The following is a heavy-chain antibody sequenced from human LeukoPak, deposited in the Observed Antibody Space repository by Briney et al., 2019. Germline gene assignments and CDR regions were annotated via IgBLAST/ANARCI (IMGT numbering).Heavy chain of an antibody. D-gene: IGHD6-13*01. Sequence: GESLKISCKGSGYSFTSYWIGWVRQMPGKGLEWMGIIYPGDSDTRYSPSFQGQVTISADKSISTAYLQWSSLKASDTAMDYCARHEPDGGSSWMIDYWGQGTLVTVSS. V-gene: IGHV5-51*01. CDR2: IYPGDSDT. J-gene: IGHJ4*02. CDR1: GYSFTSYW. CDR3: ARHEPDGGSSWMIDY.